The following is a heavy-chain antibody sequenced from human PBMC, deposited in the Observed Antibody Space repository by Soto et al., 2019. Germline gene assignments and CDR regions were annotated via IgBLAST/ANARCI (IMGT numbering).Heavy chain of an antibody. CDR3: ARGNGDLHFAS. V-gene: IGHV4-59*13. Sequence: QVQLQESGPGLVKPSETLSLSCTVSGASINTYYWGWIRQPPGKGLECVGYFYYSGSTIYNPTLRGRVTTSVDTSKNQFSLKLNSVIAADTAVYYCARGNGDLHFASWGQGTLVVVSS. D-gene: IGHD7-27*01. CDR1: GASINTYY. CDR2: FYYSGST. J-gene: IGHJ4*02.